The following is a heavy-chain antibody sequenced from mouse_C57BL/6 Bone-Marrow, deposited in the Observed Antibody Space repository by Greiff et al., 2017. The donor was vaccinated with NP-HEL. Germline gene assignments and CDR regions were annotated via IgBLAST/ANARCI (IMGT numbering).Heavy chain of an antibody. CDR2: IYPSDSET. V-gene: IGHV1-61*01. CDR1: GYTFTSTW. CDR3: AALERSGHRFAY. D-gene: IGHD3-2*02. J-gene: IGHJ3*01. Sequence: VKLQQPVAELVRPGSSVKLSCKASGYTFTSTWMDWVKQRPGQGLEWIGNIYPSDSETHYNPKFQDKATLTVDTSSNTAYMQLSSLTSEDSAVYYCAALERSGHRFAYWGQGTLVTGSA.